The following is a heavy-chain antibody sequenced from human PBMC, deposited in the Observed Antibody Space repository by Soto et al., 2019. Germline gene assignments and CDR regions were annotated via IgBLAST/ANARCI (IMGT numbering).Heavy chain of an antibody. V-gene: IGHV3-23*01. CDR1: GFTLSSYA. CDR2: ISGSGNRT. D-gene: IGHD1-26*01. J-gene: IGHJ6*02. CDR3: AKEVTRGSYSPYCYRLDV. Sequence: PWGSLRLSCAASGFTLSSYAMSWVRQAPGKGLEWVSAISGSGNRTFHADSVKSRFTISRDNAKNALYLQMNSLRVEDTAVYYCAKEVTRGSYSPYCYRLDVWGQGTMVTVSS.